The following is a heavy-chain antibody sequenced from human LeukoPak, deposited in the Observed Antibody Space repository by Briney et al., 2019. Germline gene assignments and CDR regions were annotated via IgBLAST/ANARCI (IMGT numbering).Heavy chain of an antibody. CDR3: ARDTPVDTAMVPAFDI. D-gene: IGHD5-18*01. Sequence: GGSLRLSWAAAGFTFSSYSMKWVRQAPGKGMEWVASISSSSSYIYYADSVKGRFTISRDNAKNSLYLQMNSLRAEDTAVYYCARDTPVDTAMVPAFDIWGQGTMVTVSS. CDR1: GFTFSSYS. V-gene: IGHV3-21*01. J-gene: IGHJ3*02. CDR2: ISSSSSYI.